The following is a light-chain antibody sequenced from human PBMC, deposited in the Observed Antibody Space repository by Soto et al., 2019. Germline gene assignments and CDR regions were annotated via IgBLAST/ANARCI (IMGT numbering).Light chain of an antibody. CDR1: KSDIGVYDF. Sequence: QSVLTQPPSASGSPGQSVTISCTGTKSDIGVYDFVSWYQHHPGKAPRLIIYEVVQRPSGVPDRFSGSKSGNTASLTVSGLQAADEADYYCQSYDTSLNVVFGGGTKLTVL. J-gene: IGLJ2*01. V-gene: IGLV2-8*01. CDR2: EVV. CDR3: QSYDTSLNVV.